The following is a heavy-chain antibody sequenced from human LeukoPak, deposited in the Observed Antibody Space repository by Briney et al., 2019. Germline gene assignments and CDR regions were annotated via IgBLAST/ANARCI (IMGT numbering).Heavy chain of an antibody. D-gene: IGHD4-23*01. Sequence: ASVKVSCKASGYTFTSYYMHWVRRAPGQGLEWMGIINPSGGSTSYAQKFQGRVTMTRDTSTSTVYMELSSLRSEDTAVYYCARDSMVVTLDYWGQGTLVTVSS. CDR2: INPSGGST. V-gene: IGHV1-46*01. CDR3: ARDSMVVTLDY. J-gene: IGHJ4*02. CDR1: GYTFTSYY.